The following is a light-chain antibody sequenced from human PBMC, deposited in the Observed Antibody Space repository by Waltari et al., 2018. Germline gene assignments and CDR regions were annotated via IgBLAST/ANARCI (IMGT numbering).Light chain of an antibody. CDR1: SSDVGSHNI. J-gene: IGLJ2*01. Sequence: QSALTQPVSVSGSPGQSITISCTGTSSDVGSHNIVSWYQHHPGKAPKLMVYEDTKRPSGVSKRFSGSKSGTTASLTISGLQAEDEADYYCCSYAGGTASILLGGGTKLTVL. CDR2: EDT. CDR3: CSYAGGTASIL. V-gene: IGLV2-23*01.